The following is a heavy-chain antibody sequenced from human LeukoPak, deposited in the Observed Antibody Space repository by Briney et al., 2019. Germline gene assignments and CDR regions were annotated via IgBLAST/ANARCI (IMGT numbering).Heavy chain of an antibody. D-gene: IGHD3-3*01. V-gene: IGHV1-69*13. Sequence: SVKVSCKASGGTFSSYAISWVRQAPGQGLEWMGGIIPIFGTANYAQKFQGRVTITADESTSTAYMELSSLRSEDTAVYYCARSGPPIFGVVINSDWFDPWGQGTLVTVSS. CDR2: IIPIFGTA. CDR1: GGTFSSYA. CDR3: ARSGPPIFGVVINSDWFDP. J-gene: IGHJ5*02.